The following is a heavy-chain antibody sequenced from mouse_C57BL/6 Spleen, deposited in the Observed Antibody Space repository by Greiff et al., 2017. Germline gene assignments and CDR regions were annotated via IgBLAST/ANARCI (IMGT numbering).Heavy chain of an antibody. D-gene: IGHD1-1*01. V-gene: IGHV1-52*01. Sequence: QVQLKQPGAELVRPGSSVKLSCKASGYTFTSYWMHWVKQRPIQGLEWIGNIDPSDSETHYNQKFKDKATLTVDKSSSTAYMQLSSLTSEDSAVYYCARSKVVRYFDVWGTGTTVTVSS. CDR1: GYTFTSYW. CDR3: ARSKVVRYFDV. J-gene: IGHJ1*03. CDR2: IDPSDSET.